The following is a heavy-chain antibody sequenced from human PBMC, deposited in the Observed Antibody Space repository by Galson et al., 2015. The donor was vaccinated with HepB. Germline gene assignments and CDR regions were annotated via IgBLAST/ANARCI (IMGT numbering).Heavy chain of an antibody. CDR1: GFTFSSYA. CDR2: ISSNGGST. Sequence: SLRLSCAASGFTFSSYAMHWVRQAPGKGLDYVSAISSNGGSTYYADSVKGRFTISRDNSKNTLYLQMSSLRAEDTAVYYCVKGGSYYVGGPATPDDYWGQGTLVTVSS. V-gene: IGHV3-64D*06. CDR3: VKGGSYYVGGPATPDDY. J-gene: IGHJ4*02. D-gene: IGHD1-26*01.